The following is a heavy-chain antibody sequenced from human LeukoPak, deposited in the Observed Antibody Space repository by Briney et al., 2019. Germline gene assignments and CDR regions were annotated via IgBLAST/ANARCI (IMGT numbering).Heavy chain of an antibody. CDR2: IHYSGTT. CDR3: ARMGGYSGYATH. CDR1: GGSISTYY. J-gene: IGHJ4*02. D-gene: IGHD5-12*01. V-gene: IGHV4-59*08. Sequence: PSETLSLTCTVSGGSISTYYWSCIRQPPGKGLEWIGYIHYSGTTNYNPSLKNRVTISLDTSKNQFSLNLGSVTAADTAVYFCARMGGYSGYATHWGQGTLVTVSS.